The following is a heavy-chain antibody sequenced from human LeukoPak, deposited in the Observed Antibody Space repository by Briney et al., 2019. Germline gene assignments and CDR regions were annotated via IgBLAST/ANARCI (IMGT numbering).Heavy chain of an antibody. CDR2: INNDGSST. CDR1: GFTFRSYW. J-gene: IGHJ5*02. Sequence: GGSLRLSCAASGFTFRSYWTHWVRQAPGKGLVWVSRINNDGSSTSYADSVKGRFTISRDNAKNTLYLQMNSLRAEDTAVYYCARPTKEGSSWYWWFDPWGQGTLVTVSS. D-gene: IGHD6-13*01. CDR3: ARPTKEGSSWYWWFDP. V-gene: IGHV3-74*01.